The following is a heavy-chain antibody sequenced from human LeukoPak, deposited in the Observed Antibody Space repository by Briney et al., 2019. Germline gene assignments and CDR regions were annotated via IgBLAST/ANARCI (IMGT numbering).Heavy chain of an antibody. CDR1: GYTFTGYY. V-gene: IGHV1-2*02. CDR2: INPNSGGT. CDR3: VSYDSIPRCFDY. J-gene: IGHJ4*02. Sequence: ASVKVSCKASGYTFTGYYMHWVRQAPGQGLEWMGWINPNSGGTNYAQKFQGRVTMTRDTSISTAYMELSRLRSDDTAVYYCVSYDSIPRCFDYWGQEPRVTVSS. D-gene: IGHD3-22*01.